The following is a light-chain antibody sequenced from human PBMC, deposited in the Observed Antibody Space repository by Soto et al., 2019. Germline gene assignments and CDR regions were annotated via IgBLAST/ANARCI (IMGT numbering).Light chain of an antibody. J-gene: IGLJ1*01. CDR3: QSYDSSLSVRYV. Sequence: QSVLTQPPSVSGAPGQRVTISCTGSSSNIGAGYDVHWYQQLPGTAPKLLIYGNSNRPSGVLDRFSGSKSGTSASLAITGLQAEDEADYYCQSYDSSLSVRYVFGTGTKLTVL. CDR2: GNS. CDR1: SSNIGAGYD. V-gene: IGLV1-40*01.